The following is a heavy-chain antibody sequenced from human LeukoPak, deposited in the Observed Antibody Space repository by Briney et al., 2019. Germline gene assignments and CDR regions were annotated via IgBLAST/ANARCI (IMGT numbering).Heavy chain of an antibody. CDR2: IYPGDSDT. J-gene: IGHJ4*02. D-gene: IGHD4-11*01. CDR1: GYSFTSYW. CDR3: ASRFVDGLATVYDY. V-gene: IGHV5-51*01. Sequence: GESLKISCKGSGYSFTSYWIGWVRQLPGKGLEWVGIIYPGDSDTRYSPSFQGQVTISADKSISTAYLQQSSLKASDTAMYYCASRFVDGLATVYDYWGQGTLVTVSS.